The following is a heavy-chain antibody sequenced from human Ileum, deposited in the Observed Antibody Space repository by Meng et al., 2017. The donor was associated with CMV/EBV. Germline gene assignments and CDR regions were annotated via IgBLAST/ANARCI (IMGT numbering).Heavy chain of an antibody. CDR2: IRTKGGTA. CDR1: GFTFGDYA. J-gene: IGHJ3*02. V-gene: IGHV3-49*04. Sequence: GESLKISCSSSGFTFGDYAMSWVRQAPGKGLEWVGFIRTKGGTAEYAAPVKGRVTISRDDAKSIAYLQMNSLKTEDTAVYYCTLFRGWEHAFDIWGQGTMVTVSS. D-gene: IGHD4-23*01. CDR3: TLFRGWEHAFDI.